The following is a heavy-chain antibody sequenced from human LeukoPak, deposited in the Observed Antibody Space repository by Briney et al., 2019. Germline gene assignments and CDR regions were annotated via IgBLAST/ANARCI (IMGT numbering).Heavy chain of an antibody. CDR1: GFAFRDYY. Sequence: GGSLRLSCAASGFAFRDYYMSWIRQAPGKGLEWVSYISSSGRTVYYADSVKGRFTISRDNAKNSLYLQMNSLRAEDTAVYYCARLSIAAAGTHNYWGQGTLVTVSS. CDR3: ARLSIAAAGTHNY. D-gene: IGHD6-13*01. V-gene: IGHV3-11*01. CDR2: ISSSGRTV. J-gene: IGHJ4*02.